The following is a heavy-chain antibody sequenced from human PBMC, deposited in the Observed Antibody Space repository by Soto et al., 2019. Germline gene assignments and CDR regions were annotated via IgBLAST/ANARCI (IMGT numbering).Heavy chain of an antibody. J-gene: IGHJ4*02. CDR2: INPNSGGT. Sequence: ASVKVSCKASGYTFTGYYMHWVRQAPGQGLEWMGWINPNSGGTNYAQKFQGRVTMTRDTSISTAYMELSRVRSDDTAVYYCARDLSSGSGWSFFDYWGQGTLVTVSS. V-gene: IGHV1-2*02. CDR1: GYTFTGYY. CDR3: ARDLSSGSGWSFFDY. D-gene: IGHD6-19*01.